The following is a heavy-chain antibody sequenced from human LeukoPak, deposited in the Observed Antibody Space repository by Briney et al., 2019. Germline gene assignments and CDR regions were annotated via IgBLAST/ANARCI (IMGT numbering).Heavy chain of an antibody. CDR2: IKEDGSEQ. V-gene: IGHV3-7*01. CDR1: GFTFRNNW. Sequence: GGSLRLSCAASGFTFRNNWMTWVRQAPGKGLEWVAHIKEDGSEQNYIDSVKGRFTISRDNAKNSLYLQMNSLRAEDTAVYYCARVPAADDAFDIWGQGTMVTVSS. D-gene: IGHD2-2*01. J-gene: IGHJ3*02. CDR3: ARVPAADDAFDI.